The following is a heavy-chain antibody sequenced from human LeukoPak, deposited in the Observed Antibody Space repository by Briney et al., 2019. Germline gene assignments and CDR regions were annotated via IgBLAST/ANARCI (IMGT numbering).Heavy chain of an antibody. D-gene: IGHD6-25*01. CDR2: IKSKTDGGTT. J-gene: IGHJ4*02. V-gene: IGHV3-15*01. CDR1: GFTFSNTW. Sequence: GGSLRLSCAASGFTFSNTWMSWVRQAPGKGLEWVGRIKSKTDGGTTDYAAPVKGRFSISRDDSKNTLYLQMNSLRDEDTAVYYCAADFDYWGQGTLVTVSS. CDR3: AADFDY.